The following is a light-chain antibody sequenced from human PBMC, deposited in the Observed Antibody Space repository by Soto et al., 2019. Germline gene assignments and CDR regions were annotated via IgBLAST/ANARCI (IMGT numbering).Light chain of an antibody. J-gene: IGKJ1*01. CDR1: QSVRSN. Sequence: EKVMTRFPATLSVSPGPRATLSCRASQSVRSNFAWYRQKPGQAPSLLSYGASTRATGIPDRFSASGSGTEFTFTISSLQSEDFVVYYCQQYNDWPPTFGQGTKVDI. CDR3: QQYNDWPPT. CDR2: GAS. V-gene: IGKV3-15*01.